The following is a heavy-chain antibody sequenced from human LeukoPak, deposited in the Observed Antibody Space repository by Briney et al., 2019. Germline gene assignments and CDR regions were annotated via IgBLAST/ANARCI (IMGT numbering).Heavy chain of an antibody. D-gene: IGHD3-10*01. J-gene: IGHJ4*02. CDR2: ISAYNGNT. CDR3: ARTLAYGSGSYSGYY. Sequence: ASVKVSCKASGYTFTSYGISWVRQAPGQGLEWMGWISAYNGNTNYAQKLQGRVTMTTNTSTSTAYMELRSLRSDDTAVYYRARTLAYGSGSYSGYYWGQGTLVTVSS. CDR1: GYTFTSYG. V-gene: IGHV1-18*04.